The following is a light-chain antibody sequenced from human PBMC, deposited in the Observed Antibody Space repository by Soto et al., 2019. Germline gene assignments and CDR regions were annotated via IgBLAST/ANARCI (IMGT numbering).Light chain of an antibody. CDR2: MAS. V-gene: IGKV1-5*03. CDR3: QQYKSYTWT. Sequence: DIQMTQSPSTLSASVGDRVTITCRASQSISSWLAWYQQKPGKVPKLLIYMASSLESGVPSRFSGSRSGTEFTLTISSLQPNDFATYYDQQYKSYTWTFGQGTKVEIK. J-gene: IGKJ1*01. CDR1: QSISSW.